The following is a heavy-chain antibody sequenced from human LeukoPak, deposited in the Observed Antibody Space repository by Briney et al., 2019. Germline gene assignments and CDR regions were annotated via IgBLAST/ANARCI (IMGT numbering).Heavy chain of an antibody. V-gene: IGHV3-74*03. CDR2: INGDGSVT. Sequence: PGGSLRLSCAASRFTLSSYWMHWVRQAPGEGPVWVSRINGDGSVTTYADSVKGRFTISRDNAKNTLYLQMNSLRAEDTAVYYCASSSAAYNWFDPWGQGTLVTVSS. J-gene: IGHJ5*02. CDR1: RFTLSSYW. D-gene: IGHD3-10*01. CDR3: ASSSAAYNWFDP.